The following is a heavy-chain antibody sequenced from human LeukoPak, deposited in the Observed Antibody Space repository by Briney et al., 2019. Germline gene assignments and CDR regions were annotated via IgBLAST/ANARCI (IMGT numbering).Heavy chain of an antibody. D-gene: IGHD2-21*01. Sequence: ASVKVSCKASGYTFTSYAMHWVRQAPGQRLEWMGWINAGNGNTKYSQKFQGRVTITRDTSASTAYMELSSLRSEDTAAYYCASCGSRDYYYGMDVWGQGTTVTVSS. J-gene: IGHJ6*02. CDR2: INAGNGNT. CDR1: GYTFTSYA. CDR3: ASCGSRDYYYGMDV. V-gene: IGHV1-3*01.